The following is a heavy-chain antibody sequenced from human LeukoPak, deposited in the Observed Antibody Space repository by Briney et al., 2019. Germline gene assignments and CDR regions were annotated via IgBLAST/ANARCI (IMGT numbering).Heavy chain of an antibody. Sequence: ASVKVSCKASGYTFTSYGISWVRQAPGQGLEWMGWISAYNGNTNYAQKLQGRGTMTTDTSTSTAYMELRSLRSDDTAVYYCARACETYDILTGCSDYWGQGTLVTVSS. D-gene: IGHD3-9*01. J-gene: IGHJ4*02. CDR2: ISAYNGNT. CDR1: GYTFTSYG. V-gene: IGHV1-18*01. CDR3: ARACETYDILTGCSDY.